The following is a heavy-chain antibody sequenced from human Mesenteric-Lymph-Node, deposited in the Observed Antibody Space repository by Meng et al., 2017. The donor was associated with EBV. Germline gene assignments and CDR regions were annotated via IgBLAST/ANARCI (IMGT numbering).Heavy chain of an antibody. V-gene: IGHV6-1*01. J-gene: IGHJ4*02. CDR1: GDSVSSNSAA. Sequence: QVQLQQSGPGLVKPSXXXXLXXAYSGDSVSSNSAAWNWIRQSPSRGLEWLGRTYYRSKWYNDYAVSVKSRITINPDTSKNQFSLQLNSVTREDTAVYYCARVAVGISSFDYWGQGTLVTVSS. D-gene: IGHD1-26*01. CDR3: ARVAVGISSFDY. CDR2: TYYRSKWYN.